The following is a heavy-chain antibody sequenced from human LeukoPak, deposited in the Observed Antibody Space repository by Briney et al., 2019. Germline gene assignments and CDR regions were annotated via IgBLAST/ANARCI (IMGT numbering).Heavy chain of an antibody. Sequence: QPGGSLRLSCAASGLTFSNYAMSWVRQAPGKGLEWVSAISGTGGNTFYADSVRGRFTISRDNSKNTLNLQMNSLRAEDTAVYYCAKASSTWHGDYWGQGTLVTVSS. V-gene: IGHV3-23*01. CDR1: GLTFSNYA. D-gene: IGHD6-13*01. CDR3: AKASSTWHGDY. CDR2: ISGTGGNT. J-gene: IGHJ4*02.